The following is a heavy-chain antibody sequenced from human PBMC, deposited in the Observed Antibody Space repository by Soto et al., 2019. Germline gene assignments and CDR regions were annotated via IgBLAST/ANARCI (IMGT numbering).Heavy chain of an antibody. V-gene: IGHV3-48*01. CDR1: GFTFSSYS. CDR2: ISSSSSTI. CDR3: AREASYSSTSSINSVYDY. J-gene: IGHJ4*01. Sequence: EVQLVESGGGLVQPGGSLRLSCAASGFTFSSYSMNWVRQAPGKGLEWVSYISSSSSTIYYADSVKGRFTISRDNAKNSLYLQMNSLRAEDTAVYYCAREASYSSTSSINSVYDYLGPGALVTVSS. D-gene: IGHD6-6*01.